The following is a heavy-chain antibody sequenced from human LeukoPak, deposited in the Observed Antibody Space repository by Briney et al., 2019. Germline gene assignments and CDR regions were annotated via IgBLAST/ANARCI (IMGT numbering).Heavy chain of an antibody. CDR1: GGSISSGGYY. V-gene: IGHV4-31*03. CDR3: ARAPWGLNAFDI. CDR2: IYYSGST. J-gene: IGHJ3*02. D-gene: IGHD3-16*01. Sequence: SQTLSLTCTVSGGSISSGGYYWSWIRQHPGKGLEWIGYIYYSGSTYYNPSLKSRVTISVDTSKSQFSLKLSSVTAADTAVYYCARAPWGLNAFDIWGQGTMVTVSS.